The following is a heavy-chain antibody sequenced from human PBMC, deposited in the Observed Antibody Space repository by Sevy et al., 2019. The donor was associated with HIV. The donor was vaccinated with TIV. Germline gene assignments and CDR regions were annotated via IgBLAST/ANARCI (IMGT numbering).Heavy chain of an antibody. CDR1: GFSFTNAW. Sequence: GGSLRLSCAASGFSFTNAWMRWVRQAPGEGLEWVGRIKSNLEGGTADYAAPVRGRFTISRDDSKNTLFLQLSSLKIEDTAVYYCTTDAGMTPWYALQHWGRGTLVTVSS. CDR3: TTDAGMTPWYALQH. D-gene: IGHD1-20*01. J-gene: IGHJ1*01. CDR2: IKSNLEGGTA. V-gene: IGHV3-15*01.